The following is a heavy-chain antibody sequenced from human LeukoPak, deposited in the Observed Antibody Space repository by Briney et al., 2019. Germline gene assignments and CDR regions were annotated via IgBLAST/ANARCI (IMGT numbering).Heavy chain of an antibody. CDR3: ARDAWPADTAMADAFDI. D-gene: IGHD5-18*01. J-gene: IGHJ3*02. V-gene: IGHV3-30-3*01. CDR2: ISYDGSNK. Sequence: PGRSLRLSCAASGFTFSSYAMHWVRQAPGKELEWVAVISYDGSNKYYADSVKGRFTISRDNSKNTLYLQMNSLRAEDTAVYYCARDAWPADTAMADAFDIWGQGTMVTVSS. CDR1: GFTFSSYA.